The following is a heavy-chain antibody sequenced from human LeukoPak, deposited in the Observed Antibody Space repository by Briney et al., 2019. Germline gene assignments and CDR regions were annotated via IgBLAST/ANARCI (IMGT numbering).Heavy chain of an antibody. V-gene: IGHV6-1*01. Sequence: SQTLSLTCAISGDSVSSNSAAWNWTRQSPSRGLEWLGRTYYRSKWYNDYAVSVKSRITINPDTSKNQFSLQLNSVTPEDTAVYYCAREVTQNGVRYPGPLDQWGQGTLVTVSS. D-gene: IGHD2-21*02. CDR2: TYYRSKWYN. CDR3: AREVTQNGVRYPGPLDQ. J-gene: IGHJ4*02. CDR1: GDSVSSNSAA.